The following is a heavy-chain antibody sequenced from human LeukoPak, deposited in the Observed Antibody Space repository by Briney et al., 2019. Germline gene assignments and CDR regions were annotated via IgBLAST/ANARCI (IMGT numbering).Heavy chain of an antibody. V-gene: IGHV4-39*07. D-gene: IGHD2-2*01. CDR3: AREEAAAHRRWFDP. CDR2: IYYSGST. J-gene: IGHJ5*02. Sequence: SETLSLTCTVSGGSISSSSYYWGWIRQPPGKGLEWIGSIYYSGSTYYNPSLKSRVTISVDTSKNQFSLKLSSVTAADTAVYYCAREEAAAHRRWFDPWGQGTLVTVSS. CDR1: GGSISSSSYY.